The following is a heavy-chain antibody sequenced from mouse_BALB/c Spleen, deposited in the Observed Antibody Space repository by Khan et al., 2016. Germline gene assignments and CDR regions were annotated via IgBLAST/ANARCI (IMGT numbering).Heavy chain of an antibody. CDR3: AISNNYGNSPAWLAY. CDR1: GYSITSDYA. D-gene: IGHD1-1*01. J-gene: IGHJ3*01. Sequence: EVQLQESGPGLVKPSQSLSLTCTVTGYSITSDYAWNWIRQFPGNKLEWMGYISYSGSTSYNPSLKSRISITRDTSTNQFFLQLNSVTTEDTATYYCAISNNYGNSPAWLAYGGQGTLVTVSA. V-gene: IGHV3-2*02. CDR2: ISYSGST.